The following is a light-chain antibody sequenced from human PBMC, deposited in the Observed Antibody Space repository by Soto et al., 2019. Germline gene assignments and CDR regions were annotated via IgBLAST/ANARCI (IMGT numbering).Light chain of an antibody. J-gene: IGKJ1*01. CDR2: DAS. V-gene: IGKV3-20*01. Sequence: EIVLTQSPGTLSLSPGERATLSCRPSQSVSSNYLAWYQQKPGQPPRLLISDASNRATGIPDRFSGSGSGTDFTLTISGLEPEDFAVYYCQHYGRSPPSWTFGQGTKVEIK. CDR1: QSVSSNY. CDR3: QHYGRSPPSWT.